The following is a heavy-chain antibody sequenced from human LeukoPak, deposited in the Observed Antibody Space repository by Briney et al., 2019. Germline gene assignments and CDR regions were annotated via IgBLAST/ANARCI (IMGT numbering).Heavy chain of an antibody. CDR1: GGFLSGYY. V-gene: IGHV4-4*09. Sequence: SETLSLTCTVSGGFLSGYYWIWIRQPPGKGLDWIGFIHTSGSTNYNSSLKSRVTISVDTSKNQFSLKLSSVTAADTAVYYCVRRTFAYNRFDPWGQGTLVTVSS. CDR3: VRRTFAYNRFDP. D-gene: IGHD1-1*01. J-gene: IGHJ5*02. CDR2: IHTSGST.